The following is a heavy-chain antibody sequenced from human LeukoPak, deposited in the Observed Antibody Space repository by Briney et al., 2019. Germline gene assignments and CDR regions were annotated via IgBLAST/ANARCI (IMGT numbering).Heavy chain of an antibody. CDR3: AKPLYYYGSGSYEGPNDAFDI. CDR1: GFTFSSYA. J-gene: IGHJ3*02. D-gene: IGHD3-10*01. CDR2: ISGSGGST. Sequence: GGSLRLSCAASGFTFSSYAMSRVRQAPGKGLKWVSAISGSGGSTYYADSVKGRFTISRDNSKNTLYLQMNSLRAEDTAVYYCAKPLYYYGSGSYEGPNDAFDIWGQGTMVTVSS. V-gene: IGHV3-23*01.